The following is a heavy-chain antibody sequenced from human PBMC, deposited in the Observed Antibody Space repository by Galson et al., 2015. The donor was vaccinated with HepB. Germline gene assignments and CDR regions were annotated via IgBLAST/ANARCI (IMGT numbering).Heavy chain of an antibody. V-gene: IGHV1-2*06. D-gene: IGHD4-17*01. CDR3: ARGGDYGQWDY. Sequence: QSGAEVTKPGESLRISCKGSGYSFTSYWIRWVRQAPGQGLEWMGRINPNSGGTNYAQKFQGRVTMTRDTSISTAYMELSRLRSDDTAVYYCARGGDYGQWDYWGQGTLVTVSS. CDR2: INPNSGGT. CDR1: GYSFTSYW. J-gene: IGHJ4*02.